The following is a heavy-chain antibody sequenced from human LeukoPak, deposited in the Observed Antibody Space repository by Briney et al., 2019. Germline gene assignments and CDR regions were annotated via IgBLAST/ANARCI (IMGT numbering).Heavy chain of an antibody. J-gene: IGHJ4*02. CDR3: AANSYGTPYFDY. CDR1: GFTFSSYS. V-gene: IGHV3-21*01. CDR2: ISSSSYI. D-gene: IGHD5-18*01. Sequence: GSLRLSCAASGFTFSSYSMNWVRQAPGKGLEWDSSISSSSYIYYADSVKGRFTISRDNAKNSLYLQMNSLRAEDTAVYYCAANSYGTPYFDYWGQGTLVTVSS.